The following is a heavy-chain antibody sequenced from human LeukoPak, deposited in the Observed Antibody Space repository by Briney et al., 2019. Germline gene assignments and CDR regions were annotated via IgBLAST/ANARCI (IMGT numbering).Heavy chain of an antibody. CDR3: ARGGYSSSWYVNYFDY. V-gene: IGHV3-7*01. Sequence: PGGPLSLSCAASEFTFSSYWMSWVRQAPGKGLEWLAKINKDGSDKYYVDSVKGRFTISRDNAKNSLYLQMNSLRAEDTAVYYCARGGYSSSWYVNYFDYWGQGTLVTVSS. J-gene: IGHJ4*02. D-gene: IGHD6-13*01. CDR2: INKDGSDK. CDR1: EFTFSSYW.